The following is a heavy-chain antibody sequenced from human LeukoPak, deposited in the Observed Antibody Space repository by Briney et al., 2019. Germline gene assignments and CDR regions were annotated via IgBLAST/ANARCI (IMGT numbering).Heavy chain of an antibody. CDR3: AIGGRYSSSWFDY. J-gene: IGHJ4*02. Sequence: GGSLRLSCAASGFTFSSYGMHWVRQAPGKGLEWVAFIRYDGSNKYHADSVKRRFTISRDNTKNTLYLQMNSLRAGYTAVYYCAIGGRYSSSWFDYWGQGTLVTVSS. D-gene: IGHD6-13*01. CDR2: IRYDGSNK. CDR1: GFTFSSYG. V-gene: IGHV3-30*02.